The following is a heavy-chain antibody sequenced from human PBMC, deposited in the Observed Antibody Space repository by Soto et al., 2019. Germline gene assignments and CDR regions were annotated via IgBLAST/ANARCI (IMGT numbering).Heavy chain of an antibody. CDR2: IYYNGAT. CDR3: AIEFGYPPLIDF. Sequence: PSETLSLTCTVSGGTIVNHFWSWIRQPPGKGLEWIGNIYYNGATKYDPSLKSRVTMSVTMSKNQFSLRLNSVTTADTAVYYCAIEFGYPPLIDFWGQGILVPVSS. D-gene: IGHD5-18*01. CDR1: GGTIVNHF. J-gene: IGHJ4*02. V-gene: IGHV4-59*11.